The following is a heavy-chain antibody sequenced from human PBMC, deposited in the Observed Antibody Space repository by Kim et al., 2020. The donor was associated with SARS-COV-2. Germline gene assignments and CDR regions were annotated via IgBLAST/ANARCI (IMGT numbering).Heavy chain of an antibody. J-gene: IGHJ4*02. Sequence: KGRFTISRDNAKNSLYLQMNSLRAEDTAVYYCARVHDDPSMIVVASPFDYWGQGTLVTVSS. CDR3: ARVHDDPSMIVVASPFDY. D-gene: IGHD3-22*01. V-gene: IGHV3-11*05.